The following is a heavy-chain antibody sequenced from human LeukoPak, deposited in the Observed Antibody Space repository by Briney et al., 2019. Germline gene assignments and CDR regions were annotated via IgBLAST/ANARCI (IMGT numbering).Heavy chain of an antibody. CDR1: GFTFSSYS. J-gene: IGHJ5*02. Sequence: GGSLRLSCAASGFTFSSYSMNWVRQVPGKGLEWVSSISSSSYIYYADSVKGRFTISRDNAKNSLYLQMNSLRAEDTAVYYCARGEEVLWFGELFSWGQGTLVTVSS. D-gene: IGHD3-10*01. CDR2: ISSSSYI. V-gene: IGHV3-21*01. CDR3: ARGEEVLWFGELFS.